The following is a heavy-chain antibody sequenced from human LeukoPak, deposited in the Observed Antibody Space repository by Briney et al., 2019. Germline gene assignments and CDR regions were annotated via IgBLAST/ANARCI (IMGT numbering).Heavy chain of an antibody. CDR2: IKQDGSEK. CDR3: ARVMSASVWRSYGSYYYYYYMDI. V-gene: IGHV3-7*01. Sequence: PGGPLTHSCAASGFPFSSYWMSWVRQAPGKGLEWVGNIKQDGSEKYSVDSVKGRFTISRDNAKNSLYMQMNSLRAEDTAVYYCARVMSASVWRSYGSYYYYYYMDIWGKGTTVTVSS. CDR1: GFPFSSYW. D-gene: IGHD3-16*01. J-gene: IGHJ6*03.